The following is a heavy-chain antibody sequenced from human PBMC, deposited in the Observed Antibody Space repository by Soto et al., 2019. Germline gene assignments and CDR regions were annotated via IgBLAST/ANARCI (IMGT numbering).Heavy chain of an antibody. Sequence: EVQLVESGGGLVQPGGSLRLSCAVSGFTFSDHYLDWVRQAPGKGLEWIGRSRNKANSYTTEYAASVKGRLTISRDDSEHSRYLQMNSRKTEDTAVYYCARVGGTYYVDYWGQGALVTVSS. CDR3: ARVGGTYYVDY. CDR2: SRNKANSYTT. CDR1: GFTFSDHY. V-gene: IGHV3-72*01. D-gene: IGHD1-26*01. J-gene: IGHJ4*02.